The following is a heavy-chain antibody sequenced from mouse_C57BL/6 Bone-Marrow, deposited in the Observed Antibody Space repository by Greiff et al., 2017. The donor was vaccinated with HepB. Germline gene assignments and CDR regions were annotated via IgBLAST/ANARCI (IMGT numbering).Heavy chain of an antibody. J-gene: IGHJ1*03. CDR2: ISSGSSTI. CDR3: ARDNYGSRKFFGV. V-gene: IGHV5-17*01. CDR1: GFTFSDYG. Sequence: EVMLVESGGGLVKPGGSLKLSCAASGFTFSDYGMHWVRQAPEKGLEWVAYISSGSSTIYYADTVKGRFTISRDNAKNTLFLQMTSLRSEDTAMYYCARDNYGSRKFFGVWGTGTTVTVSS. D-gene: IGHD1-1*01.